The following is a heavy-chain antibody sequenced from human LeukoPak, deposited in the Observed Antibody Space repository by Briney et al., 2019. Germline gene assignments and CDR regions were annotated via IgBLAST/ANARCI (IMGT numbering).Heavy chain of an antibody. CDR1: GFTFSSYW. J-gene: IGHJ3*02. Sequence: GGSLRLSCAASGFTFSSYWMHWVRQAPGKGLVWVSRLNTDGSRTSYADSVKGRFTISRDNAKNMLYLQMNSLRAEDTAAYYCARESYCSGGSRYSGRAFDIWGQGTMVTVSS. V-gene: IGHV3-74*01. CDR3: ARESYCSGGSRYSGRAFDI. D-gene: IGHD2-15*01. CDR2: LNTDGSRT.